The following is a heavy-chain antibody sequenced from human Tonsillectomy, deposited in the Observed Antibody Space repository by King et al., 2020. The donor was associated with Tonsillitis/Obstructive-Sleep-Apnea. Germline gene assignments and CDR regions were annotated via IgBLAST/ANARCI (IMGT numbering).Heavy chain of an antibody. V-gene: IGHV4-59*01. CDR1: GGSISSYY. J-gene: IGHJ4*02. CDR2: IYYIGST. D-gene: IGHD2-21*02. Sequence: VQLQESGPGLVKPSETLSLTCTVSGGSISSYYWTWIRQPPGKGLEWIGYIYYIGSTNYNPSLKSRVTISVDTSKNQFSLKLTSVTAADTAVYYCARESLDGGDLDYWGQGTLVTVSS. CDR3: ARESLDGGDLDY.